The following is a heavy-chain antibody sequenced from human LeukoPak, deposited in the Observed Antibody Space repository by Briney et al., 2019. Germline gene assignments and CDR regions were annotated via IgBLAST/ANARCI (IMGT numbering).Heavy chain of an antibody. CDR1: GYTFTGYY. Sequence: ASVKVSCKASGYTFTGYYMHWVRQAPGQGLEWMGRINPNSGGTNYAQKYQGRVTMTRDTSITTAYMEPSRLRSDDTAVYYCARDRESSSWSFDYWGQGTLVTVSS. CDR2: INPNSGGT. CDR3: ARDRESSSWSFDY. D-gene: IGHD6-13*01. J-gene: IGHJ4*02. V-gene: IGHV1-2*06.